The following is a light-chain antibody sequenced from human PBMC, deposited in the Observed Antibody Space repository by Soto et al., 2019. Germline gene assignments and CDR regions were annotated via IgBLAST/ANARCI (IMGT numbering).Light chain of an antibody. V-gene: IGLV2-8*01. CDR2: EAT. J-gene: IGLJ1*01. Sequence: QSALAQPPSASGSPGQSVAISCTGTTSDVGGYNFVSSYQQHPGKAPKLIIYEATKRPSGVPDLFSGAWSGNTASLIVSGLQAEDEADYYCSAFAGSEGYVFGSGTKLTVL. CDR1: TSDVGGYNF. CDR3: SAFAGSEGYV.